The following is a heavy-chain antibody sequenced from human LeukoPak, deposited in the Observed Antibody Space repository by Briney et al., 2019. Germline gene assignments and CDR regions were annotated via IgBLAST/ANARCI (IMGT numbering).Heavy chain of an antibody. V-gene: IGHV1-8*01. CDR2: MNPNSGNT. J-gene: IGHJ4*02. D-gene: IGHD2-15*01. Sequence: ASVKVSCKASGYTFTSYDINWVRQATGQGLEWMGWMNPNSGNTGYAQKFQGRVTMTRNTSISTAYMELSSLRSEDTAVYYSARGARYYCSGGSCYPGVAYWGQGTLVTVSS. CDR3: ARGARYYCSGGSCYPGVAY. CDR1: GYTFTSYD.